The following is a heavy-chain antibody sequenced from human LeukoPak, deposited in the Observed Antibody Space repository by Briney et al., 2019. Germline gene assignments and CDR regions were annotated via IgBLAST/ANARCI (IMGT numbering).Heavy chain of an antibody. CDR3: ARRSYITGTATGGFDP. CDR2: ISAYNGNT. V-gene: IGHV1-18*01. Sequence: ASVKVSCKASGYTFTSYGIRWVRQAPGQGLEWMGRISAYNGNTNYAQKLQGRVTMTTDTSTSTAYMELRSLRSDDTAVYYCARRSYITGTATGGFDPWAQGTLVTVSS. D-gene: IGHD1-7*01. J-gene: IGHJ5*02. CDR1: GYTFTSYG.